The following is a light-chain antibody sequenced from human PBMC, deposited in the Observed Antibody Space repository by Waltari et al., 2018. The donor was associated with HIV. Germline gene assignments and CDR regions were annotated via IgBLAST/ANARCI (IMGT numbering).Light chain of an antibody. CDR1: QDIRNF. J-gene: IGKJ3*01. Sequence: DIQMTQSPSSLSDSIGDRVTTTCQASQDIRNFLNWYQQKAGKAPELLIHDASNLETGVPSRFSGSGSGTHFTLTISSLQPEDIATYFCQHYDGLPITFGPGTKLEVK. V-gene: IGKV1-33*01. CDR3: QHYDGLPIT. CDR2: DAS.